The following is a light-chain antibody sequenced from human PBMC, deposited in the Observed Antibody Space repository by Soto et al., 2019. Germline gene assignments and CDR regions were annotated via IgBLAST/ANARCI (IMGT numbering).Light chain of an antibody. CDR1: SSDVGRYNY. Sequence: QSALTQPASVSGSPGQSITISCTGTSSDVGRYNYVSWYQQHPGKAPKLMICEVSNRPSGVSNRFSGSKSGNTASLTISGLQAEDEAEYYCSSYTGSSTYVFGTGTKLTVL. V-gene: IGLV2-14*01. CDR2: EVS. J-gene: IGLJ1*01. CDR3: SSYTGSSTYV.